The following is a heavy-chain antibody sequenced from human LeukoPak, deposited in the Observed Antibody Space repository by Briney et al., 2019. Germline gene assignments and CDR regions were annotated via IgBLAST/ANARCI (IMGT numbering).Heavy chain of an antibody. V-gene: IGHV3-7*01. CDR2: IKQDGSEK. CDR1: GFTFSSYW. J-gene: IGHJ4*02. D-gene: IGHD4-23*01. CDR3: ARGRGQRDTVVTPTYYFDY. Sequence: GGSLRLSCAASGFTFSSYWMSWVRQAPGKGLEWVANIKQDGSEKYYVDSVKGRFTISRDNAKNSLYLQMNSLRAEDTAVYYCARGRGQRDTVVTPTYYFDYWGQGTLVTVSS.